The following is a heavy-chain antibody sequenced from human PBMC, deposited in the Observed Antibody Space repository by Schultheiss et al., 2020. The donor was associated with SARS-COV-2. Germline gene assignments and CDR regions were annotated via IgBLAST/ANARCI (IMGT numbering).Heavy chain of an antibody. CDR2: IKQDGSEK. CDR3: AKDFNYDILTGTHAFDI. D-gene: IGHD3-9*01. J-gene: IGHJ3*02. V-gene: IGHV3-7*03. CDR1: GFTFSSYW. Sequence: GGSLRLSCAASGFTFSSYWMSWVRQAPGKGLEWVANIKQDGSEKYYVDSVKGRFTISRDNAKNSLYLQMNSLRAEDTAVYYCAKDFNYDILTGTHAFDIWGQGTMVTVSS.